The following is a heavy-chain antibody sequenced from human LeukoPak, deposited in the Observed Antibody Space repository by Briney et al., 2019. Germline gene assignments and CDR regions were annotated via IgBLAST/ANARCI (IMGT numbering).Heavy chain of an antibody. V-gene: IGHV4-39*01. CDR1: GDSIRSSTYY. CDR3: ARRVGADDFDY. Sequence: SETLSLTCTVSGDSIRSSTYYWGWIRQPPGKGLEWIGTIYYSGSTYYNPSLKSRVIISVDTSRNQFSLNLSPVTAADTAVYYCARRVGADDFDYWGQGTLVAVSS. J-gene: IGHJ4*02. D-gene: IGHD1-26*01. CDR2: IYYSGST.